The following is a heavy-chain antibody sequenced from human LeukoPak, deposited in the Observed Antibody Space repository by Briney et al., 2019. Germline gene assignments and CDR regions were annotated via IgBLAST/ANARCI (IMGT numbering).Heavy chain of an antibody. CDR2: IYHTGST. CDR3: ARALTGRGGSDY. V-gene: IGHV4-4*02. Sequence: SETLSLTCAVSGGSITNSNYWWSWVRQPPGKGLEWIGEIYHTGSTNYNPSLKSRVTISVDTSKNQFSLKLSSVTAADTAVYYCARALTGRGGSDYWGQGTLVTVSS. D-gene: IGHD3-9*01. J-gene: IGHJ4*02. CDR1: GGSITNSNYW.